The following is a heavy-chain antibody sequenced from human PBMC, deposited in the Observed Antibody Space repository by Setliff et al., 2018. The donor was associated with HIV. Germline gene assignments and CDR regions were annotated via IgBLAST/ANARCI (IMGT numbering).Heavy chain of an antibody. CDR1: GFTFSDFW. CDR3: ARDSGPYEDYIWGTYRPIYFQY. J-gene: IGHJ1*01. V-gene: IGHV3-74*01. CDR2: LSRDGTYT. Sequence: GGSLRLSCEASGFTFSDFWMHWVRQAPGKGLVWVSRLSRDGTYTHYADSVKGRFTISRDTAKNTLFLQLNSLRAEDTAVYYCARDSGPYEDYIWGTYRPIYFQYWGRGTLVTVSS. D-gene: IGHD3-16*02.